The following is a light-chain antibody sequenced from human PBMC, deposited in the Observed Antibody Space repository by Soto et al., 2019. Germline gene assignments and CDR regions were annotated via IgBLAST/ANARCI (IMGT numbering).Light chain of an antibody. J-gene: IGLJ1*01. CDR1: SSNIGAGYD. Sequence: QSVLTQPPSVSGAPGQRVTISCTGSSSNIGAGYDVHWYQQLPGTAPKLLIYGNSNRPSGVPDRFSGSKSGTLASLAITGLQAEDEADYYCQSYDSSLSTYVFGTGTKVTVL. CDR3: QSYDSSLSTYV. CDR2: GNS. V-gene: IGLV1-40*01.